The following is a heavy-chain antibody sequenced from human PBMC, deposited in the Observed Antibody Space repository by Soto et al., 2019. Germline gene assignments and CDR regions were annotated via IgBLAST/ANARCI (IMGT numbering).Heavy chain of an antibody. D-gene: IGHD6-13*01. CDR3: ARRGPGTYFDY. J-gene: IGHJ4*02. Sequence: EVQLLDSGGGLVQPGGSLRLSCAASGFTFSSYAMNWVRQAPGKGLEWVSVISGSGDSTYYADSVQGRFTISRDNSKNTLYLQRNSLRAEDTAVYYCARRGPGTYFDYWGQGTRVTVSS. V-gene: IGHV3-23*01. CDR2: ISGSGDST. CDR1: GFTFSSYA.